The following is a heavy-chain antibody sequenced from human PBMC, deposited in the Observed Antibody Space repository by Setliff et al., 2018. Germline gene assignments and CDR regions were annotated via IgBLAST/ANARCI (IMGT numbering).Heavy chain of an antibody. Sequence: GASVKVSCKASGGTFSSYAISWVRQAPGQGLEWMGGIIPIFGTANYAQKFQGRVTMTTDTSTRTAYMELRSLRSDDTAAYYCARVFFGVNDGLYHYFNMDIWGKGTTVTVS. J-gene: IGHJ6*03. CDR3: ARVFFGVNDGLYHYFNMDI. V-gene: IGHV1-69*05. CDR2: IIPIFGTA. D-gene: IGHD3-10*01. CDR1: GGTFSSYA.